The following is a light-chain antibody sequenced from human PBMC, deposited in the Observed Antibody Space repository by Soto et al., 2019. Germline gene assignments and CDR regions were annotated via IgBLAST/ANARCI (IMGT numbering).Light chain of an antibody. CDR2: AAS. J-gene: IGKJ5*01. CDR3: QQSYSTPIT. V-gene: IGKV1-39*01. Sequence: DIQMTQSPSSLSAPVGNTVTITCGASQSISSYLNWYQQKPGKAPKLLIYAASSLQSGVPSRFSGSGPGTDFTLTISSLQPEDFATYYCQQSYSTPITFGQGTRLEIK. CDR1: QSISSY.